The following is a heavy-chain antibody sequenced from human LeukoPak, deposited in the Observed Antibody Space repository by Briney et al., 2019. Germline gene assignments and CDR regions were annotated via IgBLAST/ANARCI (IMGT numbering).Heavy chain of an antibody. V-gene: IGHV1-2*02. J-gene: IGHJ5*02. CDR3: ARGGLKWELHKNWFDP. Sequence: ASVKVSCKASGYTFTSYDINWVRQATGQGLEWMGWINPNSGGTNYAQKFQGRVTMTRDTSISTAYMELSRLRSDDTAVYYCARGGLKWELHKNWFDPWGRGTLVTVSS. CDR1: GYTFTSYD. CDR2: INPNSGGT. D-gene: IGHD1-26*01.